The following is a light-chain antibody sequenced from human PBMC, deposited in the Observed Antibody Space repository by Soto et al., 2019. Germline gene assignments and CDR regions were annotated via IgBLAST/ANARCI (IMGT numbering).Light chain of an antibody. Sequence: QSALTQPASVSGSPGQSITISCTGTSSDVGGYDHVSWYQQHPGKAPKLIIYDVTVRPSGISPRFSGSKSDNTASLAVSGLQPEDEADYYCISYTNKDTLVFGGGTQLTVL. J-gene: IGLJ3*02. CDR2: DVT. CDR1: SSDVGGYDH. CDR3: ISYTNKDTLV. V-gene: IGLV2-14*03.